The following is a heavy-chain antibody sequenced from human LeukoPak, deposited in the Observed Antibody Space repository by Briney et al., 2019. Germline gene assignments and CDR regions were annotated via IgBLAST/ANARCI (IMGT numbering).Heavy chain of an antibody. J-gene: IGHJ6*02. Sequence: PSETLSLTCIVSGGSISSTTYYWGWIRQPPGKRLEWIGSIYYSGNTYYNPSLKSRVTILLDTSKNQFSLKLSSVTAADTAVYYCARVIGYCSSTSCYRVYYGMDVWGQGTTVTVSS. D-gene: IGHD2-2*02. CDR3: ARVIGYCSSTSCYRVYYGMDV. CDR1: GGSISSTTYY. CDR2: IYYSGNT. V-gene: IGHV4-39*07.